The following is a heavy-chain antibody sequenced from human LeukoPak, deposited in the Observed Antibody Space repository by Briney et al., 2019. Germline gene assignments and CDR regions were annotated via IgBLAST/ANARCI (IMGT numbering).Heavy chain of an antibody. J-gene: IGHJ4*02. CDR3: ARGTIVGPFDY. Sequence: ASVKVSCKASGYTFTGYYMHWVRQAPGQGLEWMGWINPNSGGTNHAQKFQGRVTMTRDTSISTAYMELSRLRSDDTAVYYCARGTIVGPFDYWGQGTLVTVSS. CDR1: GYTFTGYY. D-gene: IGHD1-26*01. V-gene: IGHV1-2*02. CDR2: INPNSGGT.